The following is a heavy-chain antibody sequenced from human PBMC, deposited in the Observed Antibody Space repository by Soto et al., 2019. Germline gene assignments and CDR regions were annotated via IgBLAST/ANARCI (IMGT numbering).Heavy chain of an antibody. CDR3: ARGYDRSGYCYYYCMDV. Sequence: LQISCMGSGYSFTSYWISWLRQMPGKGLEWMGWIDPSNSYTNYSPSFQGHVTISSDKSISTAYLQWSSLKASDTAMYYCARGYDRSGYCYYYCMDVWGQGTTVTVSS. CDR2: IDPSNSYT. D-gene: IGHD3-22*01. J-gene: IGHJ6*02. CDR1: GYSFTSYW. V-gene: IGHV5-10-1*01.